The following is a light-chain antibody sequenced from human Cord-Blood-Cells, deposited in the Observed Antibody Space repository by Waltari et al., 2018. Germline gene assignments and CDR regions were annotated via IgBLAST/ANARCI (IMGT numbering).Light chain of an antibody. V-gene: IGLV2-11*01. CDR1: SSDVVGYHY. Sequence: QSALTQPRPVSGSPGPPVTISCTGTSSDVVGYHYVSWYQQHPGKAPKLMIYDVSKRPSGVPDRFSGSKSGNTASLTISGLQAEDEADYYCCSYAGSFYVFGTGTKVTVL. CDR2: DVS. CDR3: CSYAGSFYV. J-gene: IGLJ1*01.